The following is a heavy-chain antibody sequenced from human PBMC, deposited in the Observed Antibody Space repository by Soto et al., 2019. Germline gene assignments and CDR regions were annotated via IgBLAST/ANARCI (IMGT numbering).Heavy chain of an antibody. Sequence: PSETLSLTCGVYGGSFSGYYWSWIRQPPGKGLEWIGEINHSGSTNYNPSLKSRVTISVDTPKNQFSLKLSSVTAADTAVYYCASLCSSTSCYLDYWGQGTLVTVSS. J-gene: IGHJ4*02. CDR3: ASLCSSTSCYLDY. CDR1: GGSFSGYY. CDR2: INHSGST. D-gene: IGHD2-2*01. V-gene: IGHV4-34*01.